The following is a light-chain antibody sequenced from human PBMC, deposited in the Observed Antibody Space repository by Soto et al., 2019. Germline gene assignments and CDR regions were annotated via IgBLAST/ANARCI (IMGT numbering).Light chain of an antibody. V-gene: IGLV2-11*01. CDR1: SSDVGSYNY. CDR3: CSYAGSYTFGV. CDR2: DVR. Sequence: QSALTQPRSVSGSPGQSVTISCTGTSSDVGSYNYVSWYQQHPGKAPKLMIYDVRKRPSGVPDRFSGSKSGNTASLTISGLQAEDEADYYCCSYAGSYTFGVFGTGTQLTVL. J-gene: IGLJ1*01.